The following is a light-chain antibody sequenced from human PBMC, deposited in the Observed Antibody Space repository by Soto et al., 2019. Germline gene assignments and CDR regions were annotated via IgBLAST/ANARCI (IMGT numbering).Light chain of an antibody. J-gene: IGKJ2*01. CDR3: QQYTNWPPMYT. CDR1: HDVITN. V-gene: IGKV3-15*01. CDR2: GAS. Sequence: EILLLQSPATLSVSPGERVTLSCTASHDVITNLAWYHQKHGQSPRLLIYGASNRATGVPARFSGSGSGTDFTLIINSLQPEDFAVYYCQQYTNWPPMYTFGQGTKLEIK.